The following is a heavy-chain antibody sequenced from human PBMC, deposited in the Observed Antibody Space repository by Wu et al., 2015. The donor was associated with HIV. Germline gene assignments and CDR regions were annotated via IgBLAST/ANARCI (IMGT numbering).Heavy chain of an antibody. D-gene: IGHD3-22*01. CDR3: AKYKGFYYYXSSRLLPAYTVNGRL. J-gene: IGHJ6*02. Sequence: QVQLVQSGAEVKKPGASVKVSCKASGYTFTSYYMHWVRQAPGQGLEWMGIINPSGGSTSYAQKFQGKSHHDQGTRPRAQVSHGAEQPEILRTHGRVYCAKYKGFYYYXSSRLLPAYTVNGRLWGQGTTVT. CDR2: INPSGGST. CDR1: GYTFTSYY. V-gene: IGHV1-46*01.